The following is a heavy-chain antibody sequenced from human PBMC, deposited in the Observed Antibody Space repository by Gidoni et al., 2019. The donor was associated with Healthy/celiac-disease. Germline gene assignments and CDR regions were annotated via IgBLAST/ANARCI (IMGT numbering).Heavy chain of an antibody. CDR2: ISGSGGST. CDR1: GFTVRCYA. Sequence: EGQMLESGGGLVPPGGSLRLSCSASGFTVRCYAMSWFSPAPGKGLEWVSAISGSGGSTYYADSVKGRFTISRDNSKNTLYLQMNSLRAEDTAVYYCAKGFGELIFYNWFDPWVQGTLVTVSS. J-gene: IGHJ5*02. V-gene: IGHV3-23*01. CDR3: AKGFGELIFYNWFDP. D-gene: IGHD3-10*01.